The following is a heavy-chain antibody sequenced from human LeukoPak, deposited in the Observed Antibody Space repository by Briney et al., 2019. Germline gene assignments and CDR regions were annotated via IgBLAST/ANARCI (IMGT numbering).Heavy chain of an antibody. J-gene: IGHJ4*02. CDR1: GYTLTELS. CDR3: ATKALADFWSGYSLGY. CDR2: FCREAGET. Sequence: SVKVSCKVSGYTLTELSMHWVRQAPGTGLEGMGGFCREAGETIYPQKCQGIVTMTENTSTDTAYMELSSLRSEDTAVYYCATKALADFWSGYSLGYWGQGTLVTVSS. D-gene: IGHD3-3*01. V-gene: IGHV1-24*01.